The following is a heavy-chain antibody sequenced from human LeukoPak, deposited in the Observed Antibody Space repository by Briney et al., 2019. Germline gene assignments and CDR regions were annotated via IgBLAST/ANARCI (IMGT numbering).Heavy chain of an antibody. CDR1: GFTLSSYW. Sequence: GSLRLSCAASGFTLSSYWMSWVRQAPGKGLEWVANIKQDGSEKYYVDSVKGRFTISRDSAKNSLHLQMNSLRAEDTAVYYCARGLDGYSYAYGDYWGQGTLVTVSS. V-gene: IGHV3-7*01. CDR2: IKQDGSEK. D-gene: IGHD5-18*01. J-gene: IGHJ4*02. CDR3: ARGLDGYSYAYGDY.